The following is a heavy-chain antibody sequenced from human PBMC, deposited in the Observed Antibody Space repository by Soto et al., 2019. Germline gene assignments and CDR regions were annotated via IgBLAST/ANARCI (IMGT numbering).Heavy chain of an antibody. CDR3: VRDLDGSGSYYTDY. V-gene: IGHV1-18*01. D-gene: IGHD3-10*01. Sequence: ASVKVSCKASGYTFSIYGINWVRQAPGQGLEWMGWTRPNNGNTKYAQNLQGRVTMTTDTSTSTAYMELRSLRPDDTAVYYCVRDLDGSGSYYTDYWGQGTLVTVSS. J-gene: IGHJ4*02. CDR2: TRPNNGNT. CDR1: GYTFSIYG.